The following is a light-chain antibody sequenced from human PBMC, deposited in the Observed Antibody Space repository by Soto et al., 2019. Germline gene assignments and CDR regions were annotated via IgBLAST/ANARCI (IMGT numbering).Light chain of an antibody. CDR1: QSVTSTS. J-gene: IGKJ1*01. CDR2: GAS. Sequence: EIVMTQSPATLSLSPGERATLSCRASQSVTSTSLSWYQQKPGQAPRLLIYGASTRATGIPARFSGSGSGTDFTLTISSLQPEAFAVLYCQQDYNLRTFGQGTMVEIK. V-gene: IGKV3D-7*01. CDR3: QQDYNLRT.